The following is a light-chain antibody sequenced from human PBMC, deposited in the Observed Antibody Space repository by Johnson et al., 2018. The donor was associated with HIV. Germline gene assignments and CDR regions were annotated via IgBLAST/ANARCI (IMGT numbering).Light chain of an antibody. CDR3: GTWASSLSAWV. CDR2: DNN. J-gene: IGLJ1*01. V-gene: IGLV1-51*01. CDR1: SSNIGNNY. Sequence: QAVLTQPPSVSAAPGQKVTISCSGSSSNIGNNYVSWYQQVPGTAPKLLLYDNNKRPSGLPDRLYGSKSGTSATLAIPGLQPVDEAHYYCGTWASSLSAWVFGTWTKVTVL.